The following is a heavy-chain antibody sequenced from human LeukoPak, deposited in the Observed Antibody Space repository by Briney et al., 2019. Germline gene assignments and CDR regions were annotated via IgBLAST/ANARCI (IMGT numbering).Heavy chain of an antibody. Sequence: GGSLRLSCAASGFTFSGYSMTWVRQAPGKGLEWVSSISNSGSYIYYADSVKGRFTISRDNAKTSLYLQMNSLRAEDTAVYYCARAGYYDSIDYWGQGTLVTVSS. J-gene: IGHJ4*02. CDR3: ARAGYYDSIDY. CDR1: GFTFSGYS. CDR2: ISNSGSYI. V-gene: IGHV3-21*01. D-gene: IGHD3-22*01.